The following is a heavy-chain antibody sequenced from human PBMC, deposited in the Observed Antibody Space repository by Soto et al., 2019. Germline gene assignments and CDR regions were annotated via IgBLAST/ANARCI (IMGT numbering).Heavy chain of an antibody. V-gene: IGHV3-21*01. J-gene: IGHJ4*02. D-gene: IGHD1-26*01. CDR3: ARLPPSGSYYTIDY. Sequence: GGSLRLSCAASGFTFNTYSMNWVRQAPGKGLEWVSSISGTSSDIYYADSVKGRFTISRDNAKNSLYLQMNSLRAEDTAVYYCARLPPSGSYYTIDYWGQGTLVTVSS. CDR2: ISGTSSDI. CDR1: GFTFNTYS.